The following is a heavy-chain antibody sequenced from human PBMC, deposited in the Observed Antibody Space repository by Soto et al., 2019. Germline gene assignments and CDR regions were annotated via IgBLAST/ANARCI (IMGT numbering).Heavy chain of an antibody. D-gene: IGHD6-6*01. CDR3: ARTGYSSSSGKGYYYYGMDV. CDR2: IIPIFGTT. J-gene: IGHJ6*02. CDR1: GGTFSSYA. Sequence: SVKVSCKASGGTFSSYAISWVRQAPGQGLEWMGGIIPIFGTTNYAQKFQGRVTITADESTSTAYMELSSLRSEDTAVYYCARTGYSSSSGKGYYYYGMDVWGQGTTVTVSS. V-gene: IGHV1-69*13.